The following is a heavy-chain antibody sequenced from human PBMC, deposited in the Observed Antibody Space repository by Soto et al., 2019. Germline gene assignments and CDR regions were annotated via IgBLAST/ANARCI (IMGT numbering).Heavy chain of an antibody. V-gene: IGHV4-39*01. CDR3: ARHEDPYGSGKWFDP. CDR2: IYYSGST. D-gene: IGHD3-10*01. Sequence: SETLSLTCTVSGGSISSSNYYWDWIRQPPGKGLEWIGSIYYSGSTYYNPSLQSRVTISVDTSKNQFSLKLNSVTAADTAVYYCARHEDPYGSGKWFDPWGQGTLVTVSS. CDR1: GGSISSSNYY. J-gene: IGHJ5*02.